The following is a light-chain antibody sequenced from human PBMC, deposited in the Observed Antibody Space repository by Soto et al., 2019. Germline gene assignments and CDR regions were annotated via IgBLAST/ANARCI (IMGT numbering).Light chain of an antibody. Sequence: EIVLTQSPGTLSLSPGERATLSCRASQSVSSSYLAWYQQKPGPAPRLLIYGASIRATGIPDRFSGSGSGTDFTLTISRLEPEDFAVYYCQQYGSSPGTFGGGTKVEIK. CDR3: QQYGSSPGT. CDR2: GAS. CDR1: QSVSSSY. J-gene: IGKJ4*01. V-gene: IGKV3-20*01.